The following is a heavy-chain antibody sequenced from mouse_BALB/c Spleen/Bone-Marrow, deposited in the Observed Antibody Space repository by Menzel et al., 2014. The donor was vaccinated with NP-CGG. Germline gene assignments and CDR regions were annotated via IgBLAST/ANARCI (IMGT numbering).Heavy chain of an antibody. CDR3: TRSGTSWLRRSWYFDV. CDR2: INPSNGGT. CDR1: GYTFTSYY. Sequence: QVQLQQPGAELVKPGASVKLSCKASGYTFTSYYMYWVKQRPGQGLEWIGEINPSNGGTNLSEKFKSKATLTVDKSSSKAYMQLSSLTSEDSAVYYCTRSGTSWLRRSWYFDVWGAGTTVTVSS. V-gene: IGHV1S81*02. J-gene: IGHJ1*01. D-gene: IGHD2-2*01.